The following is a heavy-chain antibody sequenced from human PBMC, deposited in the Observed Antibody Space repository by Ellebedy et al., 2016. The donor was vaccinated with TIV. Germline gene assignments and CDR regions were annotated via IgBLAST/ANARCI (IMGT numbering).Heavy chain of an antibody. J-gene: IGHJ6*02. Sequence: PGGSLRLSCAASRFTFSDYSMNWVRQAPGKGLEWVSYISSSSNSIYYADSVKGRFTVSRDNAKNSLYLQMNSLRAEDKAVYYCARDRSEQWLVLVSYYYYGMDVWGQGTTVTVSS. CDR1: RFTFSDYS. CDR3: ARDRSEQWLVLVSYYYYGMDV. D-gene: IGHD6-19*01. CDR2: ISSSSNSI. V-gene: IGHV3-48*01.